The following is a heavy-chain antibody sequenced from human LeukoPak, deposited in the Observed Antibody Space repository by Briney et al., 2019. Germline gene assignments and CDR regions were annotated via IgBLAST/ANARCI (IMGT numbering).Heavy chain of an antibody. J-gene: IGHJ4*02. CDR3: ASGDGLVISFGIWSPSYQWDY. Sequence: ASVKVSCKASGGTFSSYAISWVRQAPGQGLEWMGWINPNSGGTNCAQKFQGRVTMTRDTSISTAYMVLSRLRSDDTAVYYCASGDGLVISFGIWSPSYQWDYWGQGTLVTVSS. CDR2: INPNSGGT. CDR1: GGTFSSYA. D-gene: IGHD3-9*01. V-gene: IGHV1-2*02.